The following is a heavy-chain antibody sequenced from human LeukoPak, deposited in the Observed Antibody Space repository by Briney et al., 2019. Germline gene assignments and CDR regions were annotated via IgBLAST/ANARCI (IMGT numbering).Heavy chain of an antibody. CDR2: IDPSDSYT. CDR1: GYSFTSYW. Sequence: GDSLKISCKGSGYSFTSYWISWVRKMPGKGLEWMGMIDPSDSYTKYSSSFQGHVTISAAKSISTAYLQWSRLKASDTAMYYCARRIAAADFDYIDYWGQGTLVTVSS. J-gene: IGHJ4*02. D-gene: IGHD6-13*01. CDR3: ARRIAAADFDYIDY. V-gene: IGHV5-10-1*01.